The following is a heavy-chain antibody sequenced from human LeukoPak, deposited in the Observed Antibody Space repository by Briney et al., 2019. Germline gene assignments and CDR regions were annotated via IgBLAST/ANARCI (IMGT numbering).Heavy chain of an antibody. Sequence: SETLSLTCTVSGGSVNSAGFYWTWIRQHPAMGLEWLGYIYKDGNTFYNPSLKSRVTISVDTSKNQFSLKLSSVTAADTAVYYCAREASMGATLYDYWGQGTLVTVSS. CDR2: IYKDGNT. D-gene: IGHD1-26*01. CDR1: GGSVNSAGFY. J-gene: IGHJ4*02. V-gene: IGHV4-61*08. CDR3: AREASMGATLYDY.